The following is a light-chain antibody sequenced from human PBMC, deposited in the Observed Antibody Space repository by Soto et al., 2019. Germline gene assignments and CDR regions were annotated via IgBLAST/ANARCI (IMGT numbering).Light chain of an antibody. CDR3: CSYAGSYTYV. Sequence: QSVLTQPRSVSGSPGQSVTISCTGTSSDVGEYNYVSWYQQHPGKAPKLMIYDVSKRPSGVPDRFSGSKSGNTASLTISGFQAEDEADYYCCSYAGSYTYVFGTGTKVTVL. J-gene: IGLJ1*01. CDR1: SSDVGEYNY. V-gene: IGLV2-11*01. CDR2: DVS.